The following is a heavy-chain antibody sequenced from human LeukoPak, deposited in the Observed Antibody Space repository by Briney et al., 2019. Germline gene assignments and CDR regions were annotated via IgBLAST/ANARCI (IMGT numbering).Heavy chain of an antibody. CDR1: GGSISSNNW. J-gene: IGHJ4*02. V-gene: IGHV4-4*02. D-gene: IGHD1-1*01. CDR3: ARVNINNWHSCDY. Sequence: LETLSLTCAVSGGSISSNNWWGWVRQPPGKGLEWIGEIYHSGSPNYNPSLKSRVTISVDKSRNHFSLNLSSVTAADTAVYYCARVNINNWHSCDYWGQGTLVTVSS. CDR2: IYHSGSP.